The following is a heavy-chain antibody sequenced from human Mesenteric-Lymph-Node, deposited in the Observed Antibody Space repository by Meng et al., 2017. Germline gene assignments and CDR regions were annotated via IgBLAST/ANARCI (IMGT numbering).Heavy chain of an antibody. CDR3: ARGETGTYYD. J-gene: IGHJ4*02. CDR1: GFTFTNYA. CDR2: ITGNSDTT. V-gene: IGHV3-23*01. Sequence: GESLKISCTASGFTFTNYATYWIRQAPGKGLEWISAITGNSDTTFYANSVKGRFTISRDDSKNTLFLQMNSLRAEDTAIYYCARGETGTYYDWGQGALVTVSS. D-gene: IGHD1-26*01.